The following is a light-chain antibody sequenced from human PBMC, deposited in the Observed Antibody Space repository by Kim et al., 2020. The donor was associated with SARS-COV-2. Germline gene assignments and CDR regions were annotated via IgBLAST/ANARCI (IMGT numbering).Light chain of an antibody. Sequence: ITIACTGTSSDIGGYNYVSWYQQHPGKAPKLMIYGVTNRPSGVSNRFSGSKSGNTASLTISGLQAEDEADYYCSSYTISNTLVVFGGGTQLTVL. CDR3: SSYTISNTLVV. CDR1: SSDIGGYNY. J-gene: IGLJ3*02. V-gene: IGLV2-14*03. CDR2: GVT.